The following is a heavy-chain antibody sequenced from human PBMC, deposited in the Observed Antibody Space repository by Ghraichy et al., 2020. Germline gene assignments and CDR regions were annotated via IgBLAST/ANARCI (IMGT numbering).Heavy chain of an antibody. D-gene: IGHD3-22*01. Sequence: GESLNISCAASGFTFSSYGMHWVRQAPGKGLEWVAVISYDGSNKYYADSVKGRFTISRDNSKNTLYLQMNSLRAEDTAVYYCAKDLSYYDSSGYYFYYFDYWGQGTLVTVSS. CDR3: AKDLSYYDSSGYYFYYFDY. V-gene: IGHV3-30*18. CDR1: GFTFSSYG. J-gene: IGHJ4*02. CDR2: ISYDGSNK.